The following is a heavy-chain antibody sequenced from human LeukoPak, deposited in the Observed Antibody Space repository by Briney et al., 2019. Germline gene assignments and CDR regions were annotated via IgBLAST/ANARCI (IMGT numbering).Heavy chain of an antibody. CDR2: IWSDGSDK. V-gene: IGHV3-33*06. J-gene: IGHJ1*01. CDR1: GFTFSHYG. D-gene: IGHD4-11*01. Sequence: GGSLRLSCAPSGFTFSHYGMHGVREAPGAGLEWGAVIWSDGSDKYYAKSVKGRFTISRDNSKNSLSLQMNSLRAEGTAVYYCVKDAQRGFDYSNSLQNWGQGILVTVSS. CDR3: VKDAQRGFDYSNSLQN.